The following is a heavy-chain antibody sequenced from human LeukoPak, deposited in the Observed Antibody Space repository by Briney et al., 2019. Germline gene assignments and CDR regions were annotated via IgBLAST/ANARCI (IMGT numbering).Heavy chain of an antibody. D-gene: IGHD3-10*01. V-gene: IGHV4-30-2*01. CDR2: IYHSGST. Sequence: SETLSLTCAVSGGSISSGGYSWSWIRQPPGKGLEWIGYIYHSGSTYYNPSLKSRVTISVDRSKNQFSLKLSSVTAADTAVYYCARANRAPNYYGSGSYFWFDPWGQGTLVTVSS. J-gene: IGHJ5*02. CDR1: GGSISSGGYS. CDR3: ARANRAPNYYGSGSYFWFDP.